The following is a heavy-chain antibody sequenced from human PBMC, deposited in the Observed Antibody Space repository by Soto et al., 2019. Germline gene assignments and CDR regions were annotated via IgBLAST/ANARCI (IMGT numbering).Heavy chain of an antibody. V-gene: IGHV3-53*01. Sequence: PXESLSLACAASGLTFSSSYMSWVRQAPGKGLQWVSVIYSAGSTYYANSVKGRFTISRDISTNMVYLQMSSLTDEDTAVYYCARAREPEYSSATFFEIWGQGALVTV. CDR1: GLTFSSSY. J-gene: IGHJ4*02. CDR2: IYSAGST. D-gene: IGHD5-18*01. CDR3: ARAREPEYSSATFFEI.